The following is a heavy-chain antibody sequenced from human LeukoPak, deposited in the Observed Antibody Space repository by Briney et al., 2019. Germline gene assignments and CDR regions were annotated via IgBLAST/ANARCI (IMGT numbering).Heavy chain of an antibody. J-gene: IGHJ4*02. V-gene: IGHV4-59*08. CDR3: ARRSSVWYFDY. Sequence: KTSETLSLTCTVSGGSINSYYWSWIRQPPGKGLEWIGYISYSGNTNYNPSLKSRVTISLDTSKNQFSLNLSSVTAADTAVYYCARRSSVWYFDYWGQGILVTVSS. CDR2: ISYSGNT. CDR1: GGSINSYY. D-gene: IGHD6-19*01.